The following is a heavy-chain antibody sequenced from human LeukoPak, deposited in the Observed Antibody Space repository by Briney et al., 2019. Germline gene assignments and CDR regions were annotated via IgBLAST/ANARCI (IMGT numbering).Heavy chain of an antibody. Sequence: SETLSLTCTVSGGSISGTYYWSWIRQPPGKGLEWIGYIYYTGTTDSNPSLKSRVTISLDTSKNQFSLKLSSVTAADTAVYYCARDYYDSSAHNWFDPWGQGTLVTVSS. J-gene: IGHJ5*02. CDR2: IYYTGTT. CDR1: GGSISGTYY. CDR3: ARDYYDSSAHNWFDP. V-gene: IGHV4-61*01. D-gene: IGHD3-22*01.